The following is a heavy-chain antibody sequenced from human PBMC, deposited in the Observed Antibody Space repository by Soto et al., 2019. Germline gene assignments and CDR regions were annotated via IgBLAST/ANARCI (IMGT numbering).Heavy chain of an antibody. Sequence: PSETLSLTCTVSGGSISSYYWNWIRQPPGKGLEWIGYIYYSGSTNYNPSLKSRVTISVDTSKNQFSLKLSSVTAADTAVYYCARGARFSIAARPLFDYWGQGTLVTVSS. J-gene: IGHJ4*02. D-gene: IGHD6-6*01. V-gene: IGHV4-59*01. CDR1: GGSISSYY. CDR2: IYYSGST. CDR3: ARGARFSIAARPLFDY.